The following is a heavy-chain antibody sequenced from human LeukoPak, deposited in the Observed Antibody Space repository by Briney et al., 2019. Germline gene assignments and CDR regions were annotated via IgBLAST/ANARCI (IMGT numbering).Heavy chain of an antibody. J-gene: IGHJ2*01. CDR1: GYTFTSYD. Sequence: GASVKVSCKASGYTFTSYDINWVRQATGQGLEWMGWMNPNSGNTGYAQKFQGRVTMTRNTSISTVYMELSSLRSEDTAVYYCARGRGQWLARGTNWYFDLWGRGTLVTVSS. D-gene: IGHD6-19*01. CDR2: MNPNSGNT. CDR3: ARGRGQWLARGTNWYFDL. V-gene: IGHV1-8*01.